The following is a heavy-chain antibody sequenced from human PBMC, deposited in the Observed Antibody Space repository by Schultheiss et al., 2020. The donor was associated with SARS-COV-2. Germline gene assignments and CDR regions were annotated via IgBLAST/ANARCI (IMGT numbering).Heavy chain of an antibody. J-gene: IGHJ6*02. V-gene: IGHV3-7*03. CDR1: GFTLNTYW. Sequence: GGSLRLSCAASGFTLNTYWMTWVRQAPGKGLEWVANINQDGSEKYYVDSVRGRFTVSRDNAKNSLFLQLNSLRVEDTAVYFCARFASDTRGTYGMDVWGPGTTVTVSS. D-gene: IGHD3-16*01. CDR2: INQDGSEK. CDR3: ARFASDTRGTYGMDV.